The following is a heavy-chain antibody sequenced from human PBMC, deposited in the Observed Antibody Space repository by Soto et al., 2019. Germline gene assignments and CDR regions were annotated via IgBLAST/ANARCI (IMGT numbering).Heavy chain of an antibody. CDR2: ISSSGSTI. D-gene: IGHD3-9*01. Sequence: PGGSLRLPCAASGFNFSDYYISWIRQAPGKGLEWVSYISSSGSTIYYADSVKGRFTISRDNAKNTLYLQMNSLRAEDTAVYYCARDRAPNLYYDILTGIIDYWGQGTLVTVSS. J-gene: IGHJ4*02. CDR1: GFNFSDYY. CDR3: ARDRAPNLYYDILTGIIDY. V-gene: IGHV3-11*04.